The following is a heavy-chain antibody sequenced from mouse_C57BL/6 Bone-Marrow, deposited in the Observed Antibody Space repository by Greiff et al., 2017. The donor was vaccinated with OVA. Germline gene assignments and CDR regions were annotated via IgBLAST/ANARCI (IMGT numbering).Heavy chain of an antibody. V-gene: IGHV1-19*01. J-gene: IGHJ3*01. CDR1: GYTFTDYY. CDR2: INPYNGGT. D-gene: IGHD2-1*01. CDR3: ARLRDYGNYEWFAY. Sequence: EVQGVESGPVLVKPGASVKMSCKASGYTFTDYYMNWVKQSHGKSLEWIGVINPYNGGTSYNQKFKGKATLTVDKSSSTAYMELNSLTSEDSAVYYCARLRDYGNYEWFAYWGQGTLVTVSA.